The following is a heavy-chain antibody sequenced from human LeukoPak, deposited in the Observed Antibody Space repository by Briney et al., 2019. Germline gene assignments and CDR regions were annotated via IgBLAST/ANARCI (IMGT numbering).Heavy chain of an antibody. CDR1: GFTFSSYS. D-gene: IGHD3-3*01. Sequence: PGGSLRLSCAASGFTFSSYSMNWVRQAPGKGLEWVSSISSSSSYIYYADSVKGRFTISRDNAKNSLYLQMNSLRAEDTAVYYCARAYYDFWSGSYWYFDLWGRGTLVTVSS. CDR2: ISSSSSYI. J-gene: IGHJ2*01. V-gene: IGHV3-21*01. CDR3: ARAYYDFWSGSYWYFDL.